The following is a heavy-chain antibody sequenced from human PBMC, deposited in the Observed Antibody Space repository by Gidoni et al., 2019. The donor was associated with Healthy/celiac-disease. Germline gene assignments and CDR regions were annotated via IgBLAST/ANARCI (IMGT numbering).Heavy chain of an antibody. D-gene: IGHD6-19*01. CDR1: GGSFSGYY. CDR3: ARARGRGIAVV. Sequence: QVQLQQWGAGLLKPSETLSLTCAVYGGSFSGYYWSWIRQPPGKGLEWIGEINHSGRTNYNPSLKSRVTISVDTSKNQFSLKLSAVTAADTAVYYCARARGRGIAVVWGQGTLVTVSS. CDR2: INHSGRT. V-gene: IGHV4-34*01. J-gene: IGHJ4*02.